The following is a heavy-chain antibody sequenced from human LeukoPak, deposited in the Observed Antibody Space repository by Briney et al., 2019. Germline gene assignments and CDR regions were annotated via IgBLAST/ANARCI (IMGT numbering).Heavy chain of an antibody. CDR3: TRDQYSSSWFYDY. CDR2: ISSSSSYI. D-gene: IGHD6-13*01. J-gene: IGHJ4*02. CDR1: GFTFKNYS. Sequence: GGSLRLSCAASGFTFKNYSMNWVRQAPGKGLEWLSSISSSSSYIHYADSVKGRFTISRDNAKNSLYLQMNSLRAEDTAVYYCTRDQYSSSWFYDYWGQGTLISVSA. V-gene: IGHV3-21*04.